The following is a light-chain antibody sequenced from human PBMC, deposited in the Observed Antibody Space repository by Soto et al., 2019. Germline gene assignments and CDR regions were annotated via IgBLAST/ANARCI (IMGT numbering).Light chain of an antibody. CDR1: SSDVGTHSY. V-gene: IGLV2-8*01. CDR2: DVT. J-gene: IGLJ3*02. CDR3: MCYAGGNNWV. Sequence: QSVLTQPPSASGSPGQSVTISCTGTSSDVGTHSYVSWYQQHAGKAPKLMIYDVTKRPSGVPDRFSGSKSANTASLTVSGLQAEDEAGYYCMCYAGGNNWVFGGGPKLTVL.